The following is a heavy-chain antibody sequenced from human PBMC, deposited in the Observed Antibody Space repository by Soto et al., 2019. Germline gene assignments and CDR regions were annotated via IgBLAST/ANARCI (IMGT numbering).Heavy chain of an antibody. V-gene: IGHV4-31*11. CDR1: GGSISSGNYY. J-gene: IGHJ4*02. CDR2: IYYGAST. Sequence: QVQLQESGPGLVKPSQTLSLTCAVSGGSISSGNYYWSWVRQLPGKGLEWLGYIYYGASTYYNPSLKSRLTISIDTSKNQFSLNLSAVTAADTAVYYCARRLGTAGSFDNWGQGTLVTVSS. D-gene: IGHD7-27*01. CDR3: ARRLGTAGSFDN.